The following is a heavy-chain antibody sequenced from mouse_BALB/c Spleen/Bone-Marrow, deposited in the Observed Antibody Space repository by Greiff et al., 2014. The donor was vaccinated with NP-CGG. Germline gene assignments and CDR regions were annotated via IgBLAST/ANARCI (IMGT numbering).Heavy chain of an antibody. D-gene: IGHD2-4*01. CDR1: GYAFTNYL. CDR2: INPGSGGT. V-gene: IGHV1-54*01. Sequence: VQVVESGAELVRPGTSVKVSCKASGYAFTNYLIEWVKQRPGQGLEWIGVINPGSGGTNYNEKFKGKATLTADKSSSTAYMQLSSLTSDDSAVYFCARREDYDLGYWGQGTTLTVSS. J-gene: IGHJ2*01. CDR3: ARREDYDLGY.